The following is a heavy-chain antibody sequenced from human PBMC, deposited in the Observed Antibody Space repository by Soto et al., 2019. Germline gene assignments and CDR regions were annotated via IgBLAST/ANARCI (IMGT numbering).Heavy chain of an antibody. J-gene: IGHJ6*03. CDR3: TTVDPMVRGVMLYYYYMDV. D-gene: IGHD3-10*01. V-gene: IGHV3-15*01. CDR1: GFTFSNAW. CDR2: IKSKTDGGTT. Sequence: GGSLRLSCAASGFTFSNAWMSWVRQAPGKGLEWVGRIKSKTDGGTTDYAAPVKGRFTISRDDSKNTLYLQMNSLKTEDTAVYYCTTVDPMVRGVMLYYYYMDVWGKGTTVTVSS.